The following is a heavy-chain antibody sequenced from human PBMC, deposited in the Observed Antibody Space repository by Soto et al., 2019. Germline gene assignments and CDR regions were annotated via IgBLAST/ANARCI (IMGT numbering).Heavy chain of an antibody. CDR2: INAANGDT. V-gene: IGHV1-3*01. Sequence: ASVKVSCKASGYTFTSYGIHWVRQAPGQRHEWMGWINAANGDTKYSPKFQGRVTITRDTSASTAYMELSILRSEDTAVYYCVRRHVSATGIDWFDPWGQGTLVTVSS. D-gene: IGHD6-13*01. CDR1: GYTFTSYG. J-gene: IGHJ5*02. CDR3: VRRHVSATGIDWFDP.